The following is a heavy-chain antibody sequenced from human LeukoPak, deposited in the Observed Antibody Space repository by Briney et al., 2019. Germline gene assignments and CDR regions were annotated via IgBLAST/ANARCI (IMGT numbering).Heavy chain of an antibody. Sequence: GGSLRLSCAASGFPFSIYVMSCVRQAPGKGLEWVSSMTGSGTRIYYADSVKGRFTISRANSKNTLYLRMSSLRAEDTAVYYCAKPVWDQTDFWGKGTLVTVSS. CDR2: MTGSGTRI. V-gene: IGHV3-23*01. CDR3: AKPVWDQTDF. D-gene: IGHD3-16*01. J-gene: IGHJ4*02. CDR1: GFPFSIYV.